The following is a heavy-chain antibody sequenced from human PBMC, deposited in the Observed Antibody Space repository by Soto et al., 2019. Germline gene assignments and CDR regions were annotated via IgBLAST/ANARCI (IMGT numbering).Heavy chain of an antibody. CDR3: ARVVPGAEAWFGP. J-gene: IGHJ5*02. CDR1: GVTFRGYA. Sequence: VGSLRLSCAGSGVTFRGYAVHWVRQTPGKGLEWVTVISDDGSKTYYADSVKGRFSVSRDDSTNMVFLQMSSLRSEDTAVYHCARVVPGAEAWFGPWGQGTLVTVSS. V-gene: IGHV3-30*14. CDR2: ISDDGSKT. D-gene: IGHD2-2*01.